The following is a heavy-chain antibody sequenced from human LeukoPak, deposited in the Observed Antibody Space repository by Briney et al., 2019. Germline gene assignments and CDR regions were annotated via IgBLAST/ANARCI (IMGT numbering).Heavy chain of an antibody. CDR2: INHSGGT. D-gene: IGHD3-10*01. Sequence: SETLSLTCAVYGGSFSGYYWSWIRHPPGKGLEWIGEINHSGGTNYNPSLKSRVTISVDTSKNQFSLKLSSVTAADTAVYYCARGHHGSGSYSSWGQGTLVTVSS. V-gene: IGHV4-34*01. CDR3: ARGHHGSGSYSS. CDR1: GGSFSGYY. J-gene: IGHJ4*02.